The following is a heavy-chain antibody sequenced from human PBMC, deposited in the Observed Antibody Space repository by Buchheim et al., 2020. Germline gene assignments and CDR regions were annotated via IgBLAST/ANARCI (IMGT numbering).Heavy chain of an antibody. CDR1: GDSINSGSYY. CDR3: ARDETCSGGSCYPKHYYYYTLDV. Sequence: QVQLQESGPGLVKPSQTLSLTCTVSGDSINSGSYYWSWIRQPAGKGLEWIGRIHSSGRTNYDPSLRNRVTISLHPSKNQFSLRLTSVTATDTAVYYCARDETCSGGSCYPKHYYYYTLDVWGQGTT. CDR2: IHSSGRT. J-gene: IGHJ6*02. V-gene: IGHV4-61*02. D-gene: IGHD2-15*01.